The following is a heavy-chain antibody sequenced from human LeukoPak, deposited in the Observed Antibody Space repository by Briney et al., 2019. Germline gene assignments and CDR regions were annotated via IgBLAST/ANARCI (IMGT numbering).Heavy chain of an antibody. CDR2: ISYDGSNK. CDR1: GFTFSSYG. D-gene: IGHD1-20*01. CDR3: AKEDNWNYYYYGMDV. V-gene: IGHV3-30*18. J-gene: IGHJ6*02. Sequence: PGRSLRLSCAASGFTFSSYGMHWVRQAPGKGLEWVAVISYDGSNKYYADSVKGRFTISRDNSKNTLYLQMNSLRAEDTAVYYCAKEDNWNYYYYGMDVWGQGTTVTVSS.